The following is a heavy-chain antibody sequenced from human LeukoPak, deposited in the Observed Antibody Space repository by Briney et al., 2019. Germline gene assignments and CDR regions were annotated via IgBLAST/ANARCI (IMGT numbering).Heavy chain of an antibody. CDR1: AGSISNYC. CDR2: IYTSGST. CDR3: ARGSFPNYFDY. J-gene: IGHJ4*02. Sequence: SETLSLTCTVSAGSISNYCWSWIRQPAGKGLEWIGRIYTSGSTNYNPSLKSRVTMSVDTSKNQFSLKLSSVTAADTAVYYCARGSFPNYFDYWGQGTLVTVSS. D-gene: IGHD2/OR15-2a*01. V-gene: IGHV4-4*07.